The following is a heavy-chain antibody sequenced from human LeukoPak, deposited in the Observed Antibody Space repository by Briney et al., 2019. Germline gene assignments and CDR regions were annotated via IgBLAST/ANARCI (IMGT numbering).Heavy chain of an antibody. V-gene: IGHV5-51*01. CDR2: IYPGDSDT. D-gene: IGHD5-18*01. J-gene: IGHJ4*02. CDR1: GYSFTSYW. CDR3: ARHPNGHRGYSYGYLGY. Sequence: KVGDSLKISCKGSGYSFTSYWIGWVRQMPGKGLEWMGIIYPGDSDTRYSPSFQGQVTISADTSISTAYLQWSSLKASDTAMYYCARHPNGHRGYSYGYLGYWGQGTLVTVSS.